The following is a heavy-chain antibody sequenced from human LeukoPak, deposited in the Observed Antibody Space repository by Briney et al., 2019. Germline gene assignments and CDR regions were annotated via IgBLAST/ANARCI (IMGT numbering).Heavy chain of an antibody. Sequence: PSETLSLTCTVSGGSISSGGYYWSWIRQHPGKGLEWIGYIYYSGSTYYNPSLKSRVTISVDTSKNQFSLKLSSVTAADTAVYYCARQVVVVVAATISSGFDPWGQGPLVTVSS. D-gene: IGHD2-15*01. CDR1: GGSISSGGYY. V-gene: IGHV4-31*03. CDR3: ARQVVVVVAATISSGFDP. CDR2: IYYSGST. J-gene: IGHJ5*02.